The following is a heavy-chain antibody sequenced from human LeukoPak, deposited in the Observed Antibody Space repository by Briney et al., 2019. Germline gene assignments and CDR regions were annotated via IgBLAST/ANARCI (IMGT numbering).Heavy chain of an antibody. V-gene: IGHV1-18*01. J-gene: IGHJ5*02. CDR1: GYTFTSYG. Sequence: ASVKVSCKASGYTFTSYGISWVRPAPGQGLEWMGWISAYNGNTNYAQKLQGRVTMTTDTSTSTAYMELRSLRSDDTAVYYCARAEGGGYSSGSWFDPWGQGTLVTVSS. CDR3: ARAEGGGYSSGSWFDP. D-gene: IGHD6-19*01. CDR2: ISAYNGNT.